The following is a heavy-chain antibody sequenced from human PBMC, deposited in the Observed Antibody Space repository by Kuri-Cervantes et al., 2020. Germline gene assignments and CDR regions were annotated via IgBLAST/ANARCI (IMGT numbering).Heavy chain of an antibody. V-gene: IGHV3-30*18. Sequence: LSLTCAASGFTFSSYGMHWVRQAPGKGLEWVAVISYDGSNKYYADSVKGRFTTSRDNSKNTLYLQMNSLRAEDTAVYYCAKNYYDSSGYYYAYHWYFDLWGRGTLVTVSS. J-gene: IGHJ2*01. CDR2: ISYDGSNK. CDR3: AKNYYDSSGYYYAYHWYFDL. CDR1: GFTFSSYG. D-gene: IGHD3-22*01.